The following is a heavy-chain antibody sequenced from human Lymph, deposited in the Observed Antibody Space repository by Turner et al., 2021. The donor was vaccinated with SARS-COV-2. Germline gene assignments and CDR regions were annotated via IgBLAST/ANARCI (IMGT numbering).Heavy chain of an antibody. CDR3: ARDRGGYGAYYYGMDV. Sequence: EVQLVESGGGLVQPGGSLRLSCAASGFTFSSYSMNWVRQAPGKGLEWVSYISISSSTIYYADSVKGRFTISRDNAKNSLYLQMNSLRDEDTAVYYYARDRGGYGAYYYGMDVWGQGTTVTVSS. V-gene: IGHV3-48*02. J-gene: IGHJ6*02. D-gene: IGHD2-15*01. CDR1: GFTFSSYS. CDR2: ISISSSTI.